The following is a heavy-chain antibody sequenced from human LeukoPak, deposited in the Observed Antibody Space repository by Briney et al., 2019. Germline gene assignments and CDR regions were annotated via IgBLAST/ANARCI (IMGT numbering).Heavy chain of an antibody. CDR3: ARGVRQYYYGSGSYYPPFYYYYYMDV. CDR2: INHSGST. J-gene: IGHJ6*03. V-gene: IGHV4-39*07. Sequence: PSETLSLTCTVSGGSIRSSGYYWSWIRQPPGKGLEWIGEINHSGSTNYNPSLKSRFTISVDTSKNQFSLKLSSVTAADTAVYYCARGVRQYYYGSGSYYPPFYYYYYMDVWGKGTTVTVSS. CDR1: GGSIRSSGYY. D-gene: IGHD3-10*01.